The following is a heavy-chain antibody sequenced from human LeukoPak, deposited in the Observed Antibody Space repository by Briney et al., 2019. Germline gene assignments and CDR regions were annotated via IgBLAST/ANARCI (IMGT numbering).Heavy chain of an antibody. D-gene: IGHD1-26*01. CDR3: VRDRELYY. Sequence: PSQTLSLTCTVSGVSISSGDYYWSWIRQPPGKGLEWIGYIYYSGSTYYNPSLKSRVTISADTSKNQFSLKVNSVTASDTAVYYCVRDRELYYWGQGILVTVSS. CDR1: GVSISSGDYY. V-gene: IGHV4-30-4*01. J-gene: IGHJ4*02. CDR2: IYYSGST.